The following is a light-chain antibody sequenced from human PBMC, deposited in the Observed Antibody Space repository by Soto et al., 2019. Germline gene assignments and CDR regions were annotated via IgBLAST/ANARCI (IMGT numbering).Light chain of an antibody. CDR3: QQYNNWLWT. CDR2: GAS. V-gene: IGKV3-15*01. Sequence: EIVMTQSPATLSVSPGERATPSCRASHSVGSDLACYPQKPGHTPRLLIYGASTRATGIPARFSGSGSGKEFTLTISSLQAEEFAVYYCQQYNNWLWTFGQGTKVEIK. J-gene: IGKJ1*01. CDR1: HSVGSD.